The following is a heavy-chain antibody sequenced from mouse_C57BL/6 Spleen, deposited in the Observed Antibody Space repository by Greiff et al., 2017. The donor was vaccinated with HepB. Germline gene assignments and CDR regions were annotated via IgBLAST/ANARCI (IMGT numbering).Heavy chain of an antibody. V-gene: IGHV1-72*01. Sequence: VQLQQPGAELVKPGASVKLSCKASGYTFTSYWMHWVKQRPGRGLEWIGRIDPNSGGTKYNEKFKSKATLTVDKPSSTAYMQLSSLTSEDSAVYYCARSYYGSSYDWWYFDVWGTGTTVTVSS. D-gene: IGHD1-1*01. J-gene: IGHJ1*03. CDR3: ARSYYGSSYDWWYFDV. CDR1: GYTFTSYW. CDR2: IDPNSGGT.